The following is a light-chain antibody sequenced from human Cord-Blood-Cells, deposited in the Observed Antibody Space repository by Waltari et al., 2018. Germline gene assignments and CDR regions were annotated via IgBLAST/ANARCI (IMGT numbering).Light chain of an antibody. CDR2: DVS. CDR1: SSDVGGFNY. Sequence: QSALTQPASVSGSPGQSITISCTGTSSDVGGFNYVSWYQQHPGKAPKLMIYDVSNRPSGVSNRFSGSKSDNTASLTISGLQAEDEADYYCSSYTSSNYVFGTGTKVTVL. J-gene: IGLJ1*01. CDR3: SSYTSSNYV. V-gene: IGLV2-14*01.